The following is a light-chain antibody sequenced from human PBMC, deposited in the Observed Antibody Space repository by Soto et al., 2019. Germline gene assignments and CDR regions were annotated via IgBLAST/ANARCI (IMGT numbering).Light chain of an antibody. V-gene: IGKV1-5*01. CDR2: DAS. CDR1: QSISSW. CDR3: QQYNRYSLT. Sequence: IQMTQAPLTKSENVGDRVTITCRASQSISSWLAWYQQKPGKAPKLLIYDASSLESGVPSRFSGSGSDTEFTLTINNLQPDDFATYHCQQYNRYSLTFGGGTKVDIK. J-gene: IGKJ4*01.